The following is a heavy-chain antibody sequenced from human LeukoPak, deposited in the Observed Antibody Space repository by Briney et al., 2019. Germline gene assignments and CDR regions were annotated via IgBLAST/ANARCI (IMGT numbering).Heavy chain of an antibody. V-gene: IGHV4-34*01. Sequence: PSETLSLTCAVYGGSFSGYYWSWIRQPPGKGLEWIGEINHSGSTNYNPSLKSRVTISVDTSKNQFSLKLSSVTAADTAVYYCARHELWFGELLSGRFDPWGQGTLVTVSS. CDR2: INHSGST. J-gene: IGHJ5*02. CDR1: GGSFSGYY. CDR3: ARHELWFGELLSGRFDP. D-gene: IGHD3-10*01.